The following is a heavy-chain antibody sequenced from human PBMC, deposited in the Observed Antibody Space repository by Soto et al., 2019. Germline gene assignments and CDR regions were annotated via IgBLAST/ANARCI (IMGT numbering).Heavy chain of an antibody. CDR2: ISSSSSYT. CDR3: AREKRAAGTSDY. Sequence: LRLSCAASGFTFSSFAMSWVRQAPGKGLEWVSYISSSSSYTNYADSVKGRFTISRDNAKNSLYLQMNSLRAEDTAVYYCAREKRAAGTSDYWGQGTLVTVSS. J-gene: IGHJ4*02. CDR1: GFTFSSFA. D-gene: IGHD6-13*01. V-gene: IGHV3-11*05.